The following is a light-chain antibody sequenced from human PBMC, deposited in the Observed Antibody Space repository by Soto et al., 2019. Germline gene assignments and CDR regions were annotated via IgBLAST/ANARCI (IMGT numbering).Light chain of an antibody. CDR2: LRS. J-gene: IGKJ1*01. Sequence: DIVMTQSPLSLPVTPGEPASISCRSSQSLLHSSGYTYLDWYLQKPGQSPQLLIYLRSYRASGVPERFSGSGSGTDFTLKISRVETEDVGVYYCMQALETPRTFGQGTKV. CDR3: MQALETPRT. CDR1: QSLLHSSGYTY. V-gene: IGKV2-28*01.